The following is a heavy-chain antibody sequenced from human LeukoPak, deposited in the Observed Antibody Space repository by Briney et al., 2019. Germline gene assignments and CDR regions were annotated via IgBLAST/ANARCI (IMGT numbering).Heavy chain of an antibody. CDR1: GFTFSSYS. Sequence: GGSLRLSCAASGFTFSSYSTNWVRQAPGKGLEWVSYISSSSSTIYYADSVKGRFTISRDNAKNSLYLQMNSLRAEDTAVYYCARHLSGITGYTYGRGIDYWGQGTLLTVSS. J-gene: IGHJ4*02. V-gene: IGHV3-48*01. D-gene: IGHD5-18*01. CDR2: ISSSSSTI. CDR3: ARHLSGITGYTYGRGIDY.